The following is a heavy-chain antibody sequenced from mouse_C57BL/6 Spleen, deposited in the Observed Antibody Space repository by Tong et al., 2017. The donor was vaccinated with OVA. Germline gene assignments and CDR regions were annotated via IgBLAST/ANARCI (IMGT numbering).Heavy chain of an antibody. Sequence: EVQLQESGGGLVKPGGSLKLSCAASGFTFSSYGMSWVRQTPDKRLEWVATISSGGSYTYYPDSVKGRFTISRDNAKNNLYLQMSHLKSEDTAMYYCTRAPLPLYFDYWGQGTTLTVSS. J-gene: IGHJ2*01. V-gene: IGHV5-6*01. CDR3: TRAPLPLYFDY. CDR2: ISSGGSYT. CDR1: GFTFSSYG.